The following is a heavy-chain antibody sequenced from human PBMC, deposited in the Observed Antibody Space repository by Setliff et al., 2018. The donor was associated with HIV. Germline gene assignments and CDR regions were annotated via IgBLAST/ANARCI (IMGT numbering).Heavy chain of an antibody. CDR2: IYHSGNT. Sequence: SETLSLTCTASGDSISSDFYWGWNRQPPGKGLEWIGSIYHSGNTYYMPSLQSRVTISVDMSKNQFSLNLNSVTAADTAVYYCARGQGCGGGCHYAFEMWGQGTMVTVSS. CDR3: ARGQGCGGGCHYAFEM. D-gene: IGHD2-21*02. J-gene: IGHJ3*02. CDR1: GDSISSDFY. V-gene: IGHV4-38-2*02.